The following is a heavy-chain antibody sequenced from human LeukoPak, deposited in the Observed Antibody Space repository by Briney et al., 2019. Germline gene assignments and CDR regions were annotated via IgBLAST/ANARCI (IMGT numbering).Heavy chain of an antibody. Sequence: PGGSLRLSCAASGVTFSSYGMNCVRQAPGEGLEGISYIGIDSGNTNYADSVKGRFTISGDKAKNSLYLQMNSLRVEDTAVYYCARDYKYAFDNWGQGALVTVSS. CDR2: IGIDSGNT. V-gene: IGHV3-48*01. D-gene: IGHD5-24*01. J-gene: IGHJ4*02. CDR1: GVTFSSYG. CDR3: ARDYKYAFDN.